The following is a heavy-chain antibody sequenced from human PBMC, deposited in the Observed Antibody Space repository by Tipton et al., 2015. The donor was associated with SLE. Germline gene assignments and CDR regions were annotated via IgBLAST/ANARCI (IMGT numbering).Heavy chain of an antibody. CDR1: GGSFSGYY. D-gene: IGHD3-22*01. CDR3: ASYYDSSGYCYFDY. J-gene: IGHJ4*02. V-gene: IGHV4-34*01. Sequence: TLSLTCAVYGGSFSGYYWNWIRQPPGKGLECIGEINHSGSTNYNPSLKSRVTISVDTSKNQFSLKLSSVTAADTAVYYCASYYDSSGYCYFDYWGQGTLVTVSS. CDR2: INHSGST.